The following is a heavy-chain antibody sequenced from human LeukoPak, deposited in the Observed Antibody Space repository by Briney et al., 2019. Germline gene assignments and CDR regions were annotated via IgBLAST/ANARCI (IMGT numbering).Heavy chain of an antibody. CDR3: AKDGYCSGGSCYSFFYFDY. V-gene: IGHV3-23*01. D-gene: IGHD2-15*01. CDR2: ISGSGGSI. CDR1: GFTFSSYA. J-gene: IGHJ4*02. Sequence: GGSLRLSCAASGFTFSSYAMSWVRQAPGKGLEWVSAISGSGGSIYYADSVKGRFTISRDNSKNTLYLQMNSLRAEDTAVYYCAKDGYCSGGSCYSFFYFDYWGQGTLVTVSS.